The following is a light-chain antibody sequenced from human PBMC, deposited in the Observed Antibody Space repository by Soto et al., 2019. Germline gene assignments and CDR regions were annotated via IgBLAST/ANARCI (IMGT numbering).Light chain of an antibody. J-gene: IGKJ3*01. Sequence: DIQMTQSPSSLAASVGDRVTISCRASQGISNYLAWYQQKPGKVPKLLIYAASTLQSGVSSRFTGGGSGTDFTLTISSLQPEDVATYYCQKYDWPPFTFGPGTKLDIK. CDR1: QGISNY. CDR2: AAS. CDR3: QKYDWPPFT. V-gene: IGKV1-27*01.